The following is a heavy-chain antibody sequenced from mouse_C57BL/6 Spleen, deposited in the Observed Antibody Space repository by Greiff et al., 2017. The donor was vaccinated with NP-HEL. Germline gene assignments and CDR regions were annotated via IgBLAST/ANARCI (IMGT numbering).Heavy chain of an antibody. V-gene: IGHV1-53*01. J-gene: IGHJ2*01. CDR2: INPSNGGT. CDR1: GYTFTSYW. CDR3: ARSRGPYGNFFDY. D-gene: IGHD2-1*01. Sequence: QVQLQQPGTELVKPGASVKLSCKASGYTFTSYWMHWVKQRPGQGLEWIGNINPSNGGTNYNEKFKSKATLTVDKSSSTAYMQLSSLTSEDSAVDYCARSRGPYGNFFDYWGQGTTLTVSS.